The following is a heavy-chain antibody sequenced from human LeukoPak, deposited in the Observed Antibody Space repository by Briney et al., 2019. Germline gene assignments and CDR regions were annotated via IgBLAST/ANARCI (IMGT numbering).Heavy chain of an antibody. J-gene: IGHJ4*02. Sequence: SETLSLTCSVSGGSISSANYNWTWIRQPAGEGLEWIGHVSSTGNTLYNASLKSRVTMSVDMSKNQFSLRLSSVTAADTAVYYCAGKRDVYNLRDYYFDSWGQGILVSVSS. CDR3: AGKRDVYNLRDYYFDS. V-gene: IGHV4-61*09. D-gene: IGHD5-24*01. CDR2: VSSTGNT. CDR1: GGSISSANYN.